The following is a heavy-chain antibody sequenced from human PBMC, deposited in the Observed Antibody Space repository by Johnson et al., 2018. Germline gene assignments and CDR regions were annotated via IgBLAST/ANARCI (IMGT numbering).Heavy chain of an antibody. D-gene: IGHD2/OR15-2a*01. CDR3: TTAPDMWAYFGSAFDV. CDR2: IKSNPDGGTT. J-gene: IGHJ3*01. V-gene: IGHV3-15*07. CDR1: NFTFNKAW. Sequence: EVQLVESGGVVIKPGGSLRLSCLPCNFTFNKAWMNWVRQAPGKGLEWVGRIKSNPDGGTTDYAAPGNGRFTISRDDSKNTVFLQLNSLKTEDTAGYYCTTAPDMWAYFGSAFDVWGQGTMVTVSS.